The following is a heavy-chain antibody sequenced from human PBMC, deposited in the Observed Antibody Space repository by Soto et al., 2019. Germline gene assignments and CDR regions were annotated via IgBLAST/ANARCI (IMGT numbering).Heavy chain of an antibody. CDR2: IKSKTDAGTT. J-gene: IGHJ4*02. CDR1: GFTFDKVW. V-gene: IGHV3-15*07. Sequence: EVQLVESGGGLVKPGGSLRLSCAVSGFTFDKVWMNWVRQAPGKGLEWVGRIKSKTDAGTTDYAAPVKGRFTISRDDSMTMLYFHMSSRKTEATGRYFFMAGRGERLYGCQRTVATV. D-gene: IGHD1-1*01. CDR3: MAGRGERLY.